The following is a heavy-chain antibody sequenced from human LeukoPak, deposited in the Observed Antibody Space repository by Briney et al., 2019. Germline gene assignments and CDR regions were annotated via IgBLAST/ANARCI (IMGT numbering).Heavy chain of an antibody. V-gene: IGHV3-23*01. CDR2: ISGNGDTT. Sequence: GESLRLSCAASGFTFSSYAMSWVRQPPGKGLEWVSAISGNGDTTYYADSVKGRFTISRDNSKNTLYLQMDSLRAEDTAVYYCAKGTMVRGDRDYWGQGTLVTVSS. CDR3: AKGTMVRGDRDY. D-gene: IGHD3-10*01. CDR1: GFTFSSYA. J-gene: IGHJ4*02.